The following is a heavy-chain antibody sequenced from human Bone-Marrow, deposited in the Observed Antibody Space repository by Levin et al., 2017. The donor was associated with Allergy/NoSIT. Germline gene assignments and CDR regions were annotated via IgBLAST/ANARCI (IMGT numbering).Heavy chain of an antibody. CDR1: ENSFSTYW. V-gene: IGHV5-51*01. CDR2: IYPGDSET. J-gene: IGHJ4*02. CDR3: AREFCNNVSCYKIFDH. D-gene: IGHD2-2*02. Sequence: PGESLKISCRGAENSFSTYWIAWVRQMPGKGLEWMGIIYPGDSETRYHPSFQGQVTMSADKSLNTVYLEWSSLKASDTAMYYCAREFCNNVSCYKIFDHWGQGTLVTVSS.